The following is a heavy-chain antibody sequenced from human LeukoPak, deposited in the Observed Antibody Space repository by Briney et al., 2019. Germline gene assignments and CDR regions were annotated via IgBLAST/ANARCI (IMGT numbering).Heavy chain of an antibody. J-gene: IGHJ4*02. Sequence: PGGSLRLSCAASGFTFSNYAMSWVRQAPGKGLEWVSAISGSGGSTYSADSVKGRFTISRDNSKNTLYLQMNSLRAEDTAVYYCARDLQRWLQGPFDYWGQGTLVTVSS. CDR2: ISGSGGST. D-gene: IGHD5-24*01. CDR1: GFTFSNYA. V-gene: IGHV3-23*01. CDR3: ARDLQRWLQGPFDY.